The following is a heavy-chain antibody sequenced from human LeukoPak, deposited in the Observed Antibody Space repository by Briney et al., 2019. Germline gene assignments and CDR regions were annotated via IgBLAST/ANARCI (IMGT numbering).Heavy chain of an antibody. D-gene: IGHD1-26*01. CDR3: AKSGCYGLIDY. V-gene: IGHV4-39*01. J-gene: IGHJ4*02. CDR2: IYYSGST. CDR1: GASVSGSAYY. Sequence: PSETLSLTCTVSGASVSGSAYYWGWIRQPPGKGLEWIGNIYYSGSTYYNESLESRVTISIDTSKNQFSLKLNSVTAADTAMYYCAKSGCYGLIDYWGQGTLVTVSS.